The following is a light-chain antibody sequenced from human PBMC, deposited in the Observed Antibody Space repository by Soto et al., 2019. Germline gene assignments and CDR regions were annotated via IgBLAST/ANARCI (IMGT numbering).Light chain of an antibody. CDR3: CSYAGRSTGV. Sequence: QSALTQPASVSGSPGQSITISCTGTSSDVWSYNLVSWYQQHPGKAPKLMIYEGSKRPSGVSNRFSGSKSGNTASLTISGLQAEDEADYYCCSYAGRSTGVFGGGTKLTVL. V-gene: IGLV2-23*01. CDR1: SSDVWSYNL. CDR2: EGS. J-gene: IGLJ3*02.